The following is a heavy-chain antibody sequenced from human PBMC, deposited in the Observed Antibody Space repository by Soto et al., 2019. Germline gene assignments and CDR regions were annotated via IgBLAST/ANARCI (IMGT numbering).Heavy chain of an antibody. D-gene: IGHD5-12*01. CDR1: GFTFDDYS. J-gene: IGHJ4*02. CDR2: ISWNSGSI. Sequence: SLRLSCAASGFTFDDYSMHWVRQSPVKGLEWVSGISWNSGSIGYADSVKGRFTISRDNAKNSLYLQMNSLRAEDTAVYYCARRISGYDYVLDYWGQGTLVTVSS. V-gene: IGHV3-9*01. CDR3: ARRISGYDYVLDY.